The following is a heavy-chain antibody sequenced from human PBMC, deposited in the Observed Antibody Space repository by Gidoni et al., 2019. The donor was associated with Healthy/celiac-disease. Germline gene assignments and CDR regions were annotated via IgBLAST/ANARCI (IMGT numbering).Heavy chain of an antibody. CDR2: ISYDGSNK. D-gene: IGHD1-26*01. CDR1: GFPFSSYG. CDR3: AKGAPRTDDQIPKGVYYYYGMDV. V-gene: IGHV3-30*18. Sequence: QVQLAESGGGVVQPGRSLRLSCAASGFPFSSYGMHRVRQAPGKGLEWVAVISYDGSNKYYADSVKGRFTISRDNSKNTLYLQMNSLRAEDTAVYYCAKGAPRTDDQIPKGVYYYYGMDVWGQGTTVTVSS. J-gene: IGHJ6*02.